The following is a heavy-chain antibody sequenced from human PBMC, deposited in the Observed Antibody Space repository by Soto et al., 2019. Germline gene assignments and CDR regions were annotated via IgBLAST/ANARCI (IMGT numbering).Heavy chain of an antibody. J-gene: IGHJ4*02. CDR1: GYTFTGYY. V-gene: IGHV1-2*02. CDR2: INPNSGGT. D-gene: IGHD1-26*01. CDR3: ASPRGGSYYFDY. Sequence: QVQLVQSGAEVKKPGASVKVSCKASGYTFTGYYMHWVRQAPGQGLEWMGWINPNSGGTNYAQKFQGRVTMTRDTSISTAYMELSRLRSDDTXXXXCASPRGGSYYFDYWGQGTLVTVSS.